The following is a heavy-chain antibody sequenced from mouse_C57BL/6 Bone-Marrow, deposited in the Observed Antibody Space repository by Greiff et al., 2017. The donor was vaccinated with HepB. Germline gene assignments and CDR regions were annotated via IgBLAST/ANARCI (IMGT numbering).Heavy chain of an antibody. D-gene: IGHD2-3*01. J-gene: IGHJ4*01. Sequence: QVQLQQPGTELVKPGASVKLSCKASGYTSTSYWINWVKQRPGQGLEWIGNINPRNGGTDYSEKFKSKATLTVDKSASTAYMQLSSLSSEESAAYYCARGWLPYAMDYWGQGTSVTVSA. CDR3: ARGWLPYAMDY. CDR2: INPRNGGT. V-gene: IGHV1-53*01. CDR1: GYTSTSYW.